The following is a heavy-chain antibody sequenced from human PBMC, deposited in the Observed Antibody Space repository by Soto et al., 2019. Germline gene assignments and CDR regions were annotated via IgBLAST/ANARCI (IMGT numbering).Heavy chain of an antibody. J-gene: IGHJ4*02. CDR2: VGGSGDST. D-gene: IGHD2-15*01. CDR3: AKSPLGYCSGGSCYPPHYFDY. V-gene: IGHV3-23*01. Sequence: EVQLLDSGGGLVQPGGSLRLSCAASGFTFSNYAMSWVRQAPGKGLEWVSGVGGSGDSTYYADSVKGRFTISKDNSKDTRCLQMNSRRAEDTAVYYCAKSPLGYCSGGSCYPPHYFDYWGQGTLVTVSS. CDR1: GFTFSNYA.